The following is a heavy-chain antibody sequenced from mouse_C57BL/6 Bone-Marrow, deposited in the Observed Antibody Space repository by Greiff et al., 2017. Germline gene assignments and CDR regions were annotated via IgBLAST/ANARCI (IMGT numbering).Heavy chain of an antibody. D-gene: IGHD2-3*01. V-gene: IGHV1-26*01. CDR1: GYTFTDYY. Sequence: VQLQQSGPELVKPGASVKISCKASGYTFTDYYMNWVKQSHGKSLEWIGDINPNNGGTSYNQKFKGKATLTVDKSSSTAYMELRSLTSEDSAVYYCARTDSWGYYYFDYWGQGTTLTVSS. CDR2: INPNNGGT. CDR3: ARTDSWGYYYFDY. J-gene: IGHJ2*01.